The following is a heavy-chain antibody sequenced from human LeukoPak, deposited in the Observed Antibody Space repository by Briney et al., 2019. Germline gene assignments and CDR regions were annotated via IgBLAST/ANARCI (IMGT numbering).Heavy chain of an antibody. Sequence: PGGSLRLSCVVSGFTFGSYAMSWVRQAPGKGLEWVSGISGSGGSTYYADSVKGRFTISRDNTKNTLYLQMNSLRAEDTAVYYCAKDRHAPGRYCSSTSCFPFDSWGQGTLVTVSS. CDR3: AKDRHAPGRYCSSTSCFPFDS. CDR1: GFTFGSYA. V-gene: IGHV3-23*01. D-gene: IGHD2-2*01. J-gene: IGHJ5*01. CDR2: ISGSGGST.